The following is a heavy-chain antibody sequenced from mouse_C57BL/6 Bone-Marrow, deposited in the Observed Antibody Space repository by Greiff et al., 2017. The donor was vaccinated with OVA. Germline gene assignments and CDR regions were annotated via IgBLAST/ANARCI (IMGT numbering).Heavy chain of an antibody. J-gene: IGHJ2*01. V-gene: IGHV3-8*01. CDR2: ISYSGST. Sequence: EVKLLESGPGLAKPSQTLSLTCSVTGYSITSDYWNWIRKFPGNKLEYMGYISYSGSTYYNPSLKSRISITRDTSKNQYYLQLNSVTTKDTAKDYGARYSDYQGYLDYWGQGTTLTVSS. CDR1: GYSITSDY. D-gene: IGHD2-13*01. CDR3: ARYSDYQGYLDY.